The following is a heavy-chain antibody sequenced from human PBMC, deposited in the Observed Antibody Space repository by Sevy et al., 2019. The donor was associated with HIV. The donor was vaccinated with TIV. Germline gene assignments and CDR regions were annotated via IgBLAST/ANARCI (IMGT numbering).Heavy chain of an antibody. CDR1: GFTFSKYS. CDR2: FSFGCGKI. D-gene: IGHD2-8*01. J-gene: IGHJ4*02. V-gene: IGHV3-21*04. Sequence: GGSLSLSCAASGFTFSKYSMSWIRQTPGKGLEGVSTFSFGCGKINYADSVKGRFTISRDDSRNTFYLQMDSLTAEDTAMCYCAREGCTKPHDYWGQGTVVTVSS. CDR3: AREGCTKPHDY.